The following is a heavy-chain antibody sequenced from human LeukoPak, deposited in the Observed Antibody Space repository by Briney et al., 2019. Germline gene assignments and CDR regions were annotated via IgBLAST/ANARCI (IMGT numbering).Heavy chain of an antibody. CDR1: GYSISSGYY. Sequence: SETLSLTCTVSGYSISSGYYWAWIRQPPGKGLEWIGNIYHSGSTNYNPSLKSRVTISLDTSKNQFSLKLSSVTAADTAVYFCAREYSGYDSDCFYYYMAVWGKGTPVTVSS. J-gene: IGHJ6*03. D-gene: IGHD5-12*01. V-gene: IGHV4-38-2*02. CDR3: AREYSGYDSDCFYYYMAV. CDR2: IYHSGST.